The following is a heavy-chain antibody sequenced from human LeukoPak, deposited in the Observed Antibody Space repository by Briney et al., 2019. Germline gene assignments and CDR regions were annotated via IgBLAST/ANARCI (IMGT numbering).Heavy chain of an antibody. Sequence: SETLSLTCTVSGDSTSSAPYYWSWIRQHPGKALEWIGYIYYNGQTFYNPSLKSRVSISIDTSKNQFSLKLSSVTAADTAVYYCTRGKEYVYYFDYWGQGTLVTVSS. CDR3: TRGKEYVYYFDY. CDR1: GDSTSSAPYY. J-gene: IGHJ4*02. CDR2: IYYNGQT. D-gene: IGHD2-2*01. V-gene: IGHV4-31*03.